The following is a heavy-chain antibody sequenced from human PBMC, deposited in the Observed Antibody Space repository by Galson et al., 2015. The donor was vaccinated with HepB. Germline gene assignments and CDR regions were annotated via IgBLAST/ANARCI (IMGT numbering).Heavy chain of an antibody. Sequence: SLRLSCAASGFTFSSYGIHWVRQAPGKGLEWVAVIWYDGSNKYYADSVKGRFTISRDNSKNTLYLQMNSLRVEDTAVYYCAKGDDYGGNRDHLDYWGQGSLVTVSS. D-gene: IGHD4-23*01. CDR3: AKGDDYGGNRDHLDY. CDR2: IWYDGSNK. J-gene: IGHJ4*02. CDR1: GFTFSSYG. V-gene: IGHV3-33*06.